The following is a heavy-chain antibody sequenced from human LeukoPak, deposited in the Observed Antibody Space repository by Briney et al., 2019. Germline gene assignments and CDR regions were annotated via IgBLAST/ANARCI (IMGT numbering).Heavy chain of an antibody. J-gene: IGHJ5*02. V-gene: IGHV1-46*01. D-gene: IGHD3/OR15-3a*01. CDR3: AREAVTIFALVRTQTTKSPHRFDP. CDR2: INPSGGDT. Sequence: GASVKVSCKASGYIFTSYYMHWVRQAPGQGLEWMGIINPSGGDTTYAQKFQGRLSMTRDMSTSIVYMELSSLRSEDTAVYYCAREAVTIFALVRTQTTKSPHRFDPWGQGTLVTVSS. CDR1: GYIFTSYY.